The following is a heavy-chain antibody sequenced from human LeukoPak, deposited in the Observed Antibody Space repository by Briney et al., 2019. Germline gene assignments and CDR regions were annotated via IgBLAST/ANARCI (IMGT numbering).Heavy chain of an antibody. J-gene: IGHJ6*02. V-gene: IGHV3-30-3*01. CDR1: GFTFSSYA. D-gene: IGHD3-10*01. Sequence: PGRSLRLSCAASGFTFSSYAMHWVRQAPGKGLGWVTVISYDGSNKYYADSVKGRFTISRDNSKNTLSLHMNSLRAEDTAVYYCARDETRYYGSGSSPPAYYYYYGMDVWGQGTTVTVSS. CDR2: ISYDGSNK. CDR3: ARDETRYYGSGSSPPAYYYYYGMDV.